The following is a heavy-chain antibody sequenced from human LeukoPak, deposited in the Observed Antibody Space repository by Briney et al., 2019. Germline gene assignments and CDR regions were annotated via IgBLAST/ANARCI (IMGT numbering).Heavy chain of an antibody. D-gene: IGHD6-13*01. CDR1: GFTFSSYA. J-gene: IGHJ3*02. CDR2: ISGSGGST. Sequence: QPGGSLRLSCAASGFTFSSYAMSWVRQAPGKGLEWVSAISGSGGSTYYADSVKGRFTISRDNSKKTLYLQMNSLRAEDTAVYYCAKLGGSSWYDQTAFDIWGQGTMVTVSS. V-gene: IGHV3-23*01. CDR3: AKLGGSSWYDQTAFDI.